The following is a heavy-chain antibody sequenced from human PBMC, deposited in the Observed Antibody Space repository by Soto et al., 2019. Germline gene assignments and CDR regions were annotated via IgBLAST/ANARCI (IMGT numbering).Heavy chain of an antibody. J-gene: IGHJ4*02. D-gene: IGHD3-22*01. CDR1: GFTFRTHG. CDR3: AKMYYYDGSGYYPFDH. CDR2: ISFDGNNK. Sequence: GGSLRLSCVVSGFTFRTHGMHWVRQAPGKGLEWVAVISFDGNNKYYADSVKGRFTISRDNSKNTLYLQVDSLRAEDTAVYYCAKMYYYDGSGYYPFDHWGQGTLVTVSS. V-gene: IGHV3-30*18.